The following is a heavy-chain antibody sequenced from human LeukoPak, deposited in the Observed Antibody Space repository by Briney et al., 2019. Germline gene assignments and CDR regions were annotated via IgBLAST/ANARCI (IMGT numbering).Heavy chain of an antibody. J-gene: IGHJ6*02. CDR1: GYTFTIYG. CDR2: ISAYNGNT. CDR3: ARVGSVDIVATTDYYYYGMDV. Sequence: ASVTVSFTASGYTFTIYGISRVRQAPGQGKEGMGWISAYNGNTNYAQKLQGRVTMTTDTSTSTAYMELRSLRSDDTAVYYCARVGSVDIVATTDYYYYGMDVWGQGTTVTVSS. V-gene: IGHV1-18*01. D-gene: IGHD5-12*01.